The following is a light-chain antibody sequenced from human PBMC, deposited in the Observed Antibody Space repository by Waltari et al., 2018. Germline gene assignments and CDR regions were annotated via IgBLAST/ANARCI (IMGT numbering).Light chain of an antibody. CDR2: YAS. J-gene: IGKJ5*01. Sequence: EIALTKSPDSQSVTPKDKVTIPCRASQSTGSSVHWYQQKQDQSPKLFIKYASQSISGVPSRFSGSGSGTDVTLTITSLQSEESAIYYCQQYQNWPPITFGQGTRLEIK. V-gene: IGKV6-21*02. CDR1: QSTGSS. CDR3: QQYQNWPPIT.